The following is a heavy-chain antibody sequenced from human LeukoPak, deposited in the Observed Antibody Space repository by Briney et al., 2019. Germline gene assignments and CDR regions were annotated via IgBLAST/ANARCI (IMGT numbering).Heavy chain of an antibody. J-gene: IGHJ4*02. CDR3: TRSSYDSSGSYYFDY. CDR2: IGTAGDT. Sequence: PGGSLRLSCAASGFTFTGYDMHWVRQAIGKGLEWVSTIGTAGDTYYPGSVKGRFTSSRGNARNSLYLHLNNLRAGDTAVYYCTRSSYDSSGSYYFDYWGQGTLVTVSS. V-gene: IGHV3-13*01. D-gene: IGHD3-22*01. CDR1: GFTFTGYD.